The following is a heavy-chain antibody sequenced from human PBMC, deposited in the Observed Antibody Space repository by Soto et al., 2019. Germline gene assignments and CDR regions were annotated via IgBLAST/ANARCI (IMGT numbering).Heavy chain of an antibody. Sequence: GSLRLSCAASGFTFSSYGMHWVRQAPGKGLEWVAVIWYDGSNKYYADSVKGRFTISRDNSKNTLYLQMNSLRAEDTAVYYCARPDCSSTSCSRYYYYYGMDVWGQGTTVTVSS. D-gene: IGHD2-2*01. J-gene: IGHJ6*02. CDR1: GFTFSSYG. CDR2: IWYDGSNK. V-gene: IGHV3-33*01. CDR3: ARPDCSSTSCSRYYYYYGMDV.